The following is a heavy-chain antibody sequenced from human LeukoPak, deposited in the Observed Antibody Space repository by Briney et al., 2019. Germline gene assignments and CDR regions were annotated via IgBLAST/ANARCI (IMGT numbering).Heavy chain of an antibody. V-gene: IGHV4-59*01. CDR1: GGSISSYY. CDR3: ARDSLGGSYFDY. J-gene: IGHJ4*02. D-gene: IGHD1-26*01. Sequence: SETLSLTCTASGGSISSYYWSWIRQPPGKGLEWIGYIYYSGSNNYNPSLKSRVTISVDTSKNQFSLKLSSVTAADTAVYYCARDSLGGSYFDYWGQGTLVTVSS. CDR2: IYYSGSN.